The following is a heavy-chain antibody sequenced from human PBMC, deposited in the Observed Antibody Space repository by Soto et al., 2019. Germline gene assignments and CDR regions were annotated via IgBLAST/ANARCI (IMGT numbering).Heavy chain of an antibody. CDR3: ASGVGSGSYYNQYNWFDP. D-gene: IGHD3-10*01. CDR2: INVYNGNT. J-gene: IGHJ5*02. CDR1: GYTFTNYG. Sequence: QVQLVQSGGEVKKPGASVKVSCKASGYTFTNYGISWVRQAPGQGLEWMGWINVYNGNTKYAQKVQGRVTMTTDTSTSTANRELRSLRSDNTAVYYCASGVGSGSYYNQYNWFDPWGQGTLVIVSS. V-gene: IGHV1-18*01.